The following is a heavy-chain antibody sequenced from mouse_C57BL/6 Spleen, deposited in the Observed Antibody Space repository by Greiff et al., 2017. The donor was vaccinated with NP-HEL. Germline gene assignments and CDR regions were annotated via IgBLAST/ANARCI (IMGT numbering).Heavy chain of an antibody. J-gene: IGHJ3*01. CDR1: GYAFSSSW. CDR2: IYPGDGDT. D-gene: IGHD1-1*01. V-gene: IGHV1-82*01. CDR3: AREDGSSVY. Sequence: VQLQQSGPELVKPGASVKISCKASGYAFSSSWMNWVKQRPGKGLEWIGRIYPGDGDTNYNGKFKGKATLTADKSSSTAYMQLSSLTSEDAAVYFCAREDGSSVYWGQGTRVTVSA.